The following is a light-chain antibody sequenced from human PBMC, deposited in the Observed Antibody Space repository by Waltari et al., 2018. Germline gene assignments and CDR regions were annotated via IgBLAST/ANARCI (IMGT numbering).Light chain of an antibody. CDR3: QQYDGNVFT. CDR2: VTS. V-gene: IGKV3-20*01. J-gene: IGKJ3*01. CDR1: QTVNSAH. Sequence: EFVLTQSLGTLSLSPGERATLSCRASQTVNSAHTSWYQQKAGQPPRLLVYVTSTRATGIPDRFSGSGSGTDFTLTISRLEPEDSAVYYCQQYDGNVFTIGPGSVVEI.